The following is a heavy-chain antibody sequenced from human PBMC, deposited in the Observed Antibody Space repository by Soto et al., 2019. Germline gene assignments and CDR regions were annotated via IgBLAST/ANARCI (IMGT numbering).Heavy chain of an antibody. V-gene: IGHV4-34*01. CDR2: INHSGST. CDR1: GGSFSGYY. CDR3: ARDGGIYVWGSYRYLGYFQH. D-gene: IGHD3-16*02. J-gene: IGHJ1*01. Sequence: PSETLSLTCAVYGGSFSGYYWSWIRQPPGKGLEWIGEINHSGSTNYNPSLKSRVTISVDTSKNQFSLKLSSVTAADTAVYYCARDGGIYVWGSYRYLGYFQHWVPETLLVTVSS.